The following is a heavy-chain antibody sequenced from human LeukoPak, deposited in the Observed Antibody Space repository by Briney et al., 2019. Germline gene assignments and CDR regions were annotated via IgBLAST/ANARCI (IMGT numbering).Heavy chain of an antibody. Sequence: ASVTVSCKASGYTFTGYYMHWVRQAPGQGLEWVGWINPNSGGTNYAQKFQGWVTMTRDTSISTAYMELSRLRSDDTAVYYCARGLDRQQLVVPGYWGQGTLVTVSS. CDR3: ARGLDRQQLVVPGY. J-gene: IGHJ4*02. D-gene: IGHD6-13*01. CDR2: INPNSGGT. V-gene: IGHV1-2*04. CDR1: GYTFTGYY.